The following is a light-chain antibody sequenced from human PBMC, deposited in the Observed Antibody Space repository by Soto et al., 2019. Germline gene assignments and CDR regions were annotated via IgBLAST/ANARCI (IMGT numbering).Light chain of an antibody. V-gene: IGKV3-20*01. CDR2: GAS. CDR3: QHYGASPKYT. Sequence: EIVLTQSPGTLSLSPGQRATLSCRASQSVSSSSLAWYNQRPGQAPRLLIYGASRRATGIPDRFSGSGSGTDFTLTISRLEPEDFAVYYGQHYGASPKYTFGQGTKLEIK. CDR1: QSVSSSS. J-gene: IGKJ2*01.